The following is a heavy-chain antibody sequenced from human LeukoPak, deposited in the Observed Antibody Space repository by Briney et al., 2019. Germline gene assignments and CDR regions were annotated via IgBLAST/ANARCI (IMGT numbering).Heavy chain of an antibody. CDR3: VKDDSYYYNSGNSNY. J-gene: IGHJ4*02. V-gene: IGHV3-64D*06. CDR2: ISSNGGST. CDR1: GFTFSSYI. Sequence: PGGSLRLSCSASGFTFSSYIIHWVRQAPGKGLEYVSAISSNGGSTYYADSVKGRFTISRDNSKNTLYLQMSSLGPEDTAMYHCVKDDSYYYNSGNSNYWGQGTLVTVSS. D-gene: IGHD3-10*01.